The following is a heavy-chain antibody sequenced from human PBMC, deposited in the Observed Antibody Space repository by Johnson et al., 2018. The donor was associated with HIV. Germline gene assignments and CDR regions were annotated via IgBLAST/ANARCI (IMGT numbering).Heavy chain of an antibody. CDR3: ARERTSSWYAWESPSANAFDI. CDR2: INWNGGST. J-gene: IGHJ3*02. CDR1: GFTFDDYG. V-gene: IGHV3-20*04. D-gene: IGHD6-13*01. Sequence: VQLVESGGGVVRPGGSLRLSCAASGFTFDDYGMSWVRQAPGKGLEWVSGINWNGGSTGYADSVKGRFTVSRDNSKNTLYLQMNSLRPEDTAVYYGARERTSSWYAWESPSANAFDIWGQGTMVTVSS.